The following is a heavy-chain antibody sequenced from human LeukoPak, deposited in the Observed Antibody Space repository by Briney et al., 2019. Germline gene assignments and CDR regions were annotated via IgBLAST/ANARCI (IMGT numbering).Heavy chain of an antibody. CDR2: IYNSGST. Sequence: SETLSLTCTVSGGSISSYYWNWIRQPPGKGLEWIGYIYNSGSTNYNPSLKSRVTISVDTSKNQFSLKLSSVTAADTAVYYCAGDHSGIGLDYWGQGTLVTVSS. J-gene: IGHJ4*02. CDR3: AGDHSGIGLDY. CDR1: GGSISSYY. D-gene: IGHD3-10*01. V-gene: IGHV4-59*01.